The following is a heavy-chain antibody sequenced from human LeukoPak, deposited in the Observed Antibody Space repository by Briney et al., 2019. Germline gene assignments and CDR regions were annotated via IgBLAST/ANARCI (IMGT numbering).Heavy chain of an antibody. CDR1: GYTLTDYY. Sequence: ASVTVSCKASGYTLTDYYLHWVRQAPGQGLEWMGWINPNTGATHSAQKFQGRITMTRDTSISTAYMALSRLRSDDTAVYYCARDRVGSGWPRPYYFEVWGQGTLVTVSS. CDR2: INPNTGAT. CDR3: ARDRVGSGWPRPYYFEV. J-gene: IGHJ4*02. D-gene: IGHD6-19*01. V-gene: IGHV1-2*02.